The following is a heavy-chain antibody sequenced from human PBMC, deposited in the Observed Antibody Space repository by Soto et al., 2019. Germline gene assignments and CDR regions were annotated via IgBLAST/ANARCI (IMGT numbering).Heavy chain of an antibody. CDR3: AREIGAAGGHLGAFDI. J-gene: IGHJ3*02. Sequence: QVQLVESGGGVVLPGRSLRLSCAASGFTFSSYSMHWVRQAPGKGLEWVAVILYDGSHKYYAESVKGRFTISSDSSKNTLYLQMNSLKTEDTAVYYCAREIGAAGGHLGAFDIWGQGTMVTVSS. D-gene: IGHD6-13*01. CDR1: GFTFSSYS. V-gene: IGHV3-30-3*01. CDR2: ILYDGSHK.